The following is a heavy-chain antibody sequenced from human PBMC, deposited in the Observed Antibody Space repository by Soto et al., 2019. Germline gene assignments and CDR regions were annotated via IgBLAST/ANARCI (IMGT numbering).Heavy chain of an antibody. CDR1: GGSISSYY. V-gene: IGHV4-59*08. CDR3: ARHDEYFDWLSGVDY. Sequence: SETLSLTCTVSGGSISSYYWSWIRQPPGKGLEWIGYIYYSGSTNYNPSLKSRVTISVDTSKNQFSLKLSSVTAADTAVYYCARHDEYFDWLSGVDYWGQGTLVTVSS. J-gene: IGHJ4*02. CDR2: IYYSGST. D-gene: IGHD3-9*01.